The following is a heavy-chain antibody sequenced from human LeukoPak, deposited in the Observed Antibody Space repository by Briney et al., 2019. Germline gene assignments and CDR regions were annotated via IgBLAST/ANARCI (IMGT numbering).Heavy chain of an antibody. CDR1: GFTFDDYA. V-gene: IGHV3-9*01. CDR2: ISWTSGSI. CDR3: ARVGSFDI. J-gene: IGHJ3*02. Sequence: AGGSLRLSCAASGFTFDDYAMHWVRQAPGKGLEWVSGISWTSGSIGYADSVKGRFTISRDNAKNSLYLQMNSLRAEDTALYYCARVGSFDIWGQGTMVTVSS.